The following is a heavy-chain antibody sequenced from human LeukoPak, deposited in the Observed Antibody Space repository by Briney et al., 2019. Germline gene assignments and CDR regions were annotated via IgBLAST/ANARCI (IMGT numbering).Heavy chain of an antibody. J-gene: IGHJ5*02. Sequence: GGSLRLSCAASGFTFSDYYMSWIRQAPGKGLEWVSYISSSGSTIYYADSVKGRFTISRDNAENSLYLQMNSLRAEDTAVYYCARVSSSWYSNWFDPWGQGTLVTVSS. CDR2: ISSSGSTI. CDR3: ARVSSSWYSNWFDP. V-gene: IGHV3-11*01. CDR1: GFTFSDYY. D-gene: IGHD6-13*01.